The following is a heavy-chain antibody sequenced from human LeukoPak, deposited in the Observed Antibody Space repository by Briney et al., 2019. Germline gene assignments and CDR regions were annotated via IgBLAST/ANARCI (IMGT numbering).Heavy chain of an antibody. CDR2: ISGPGGST. CDR1: GFTFSHYA. Sequence: GGSLRLSCAASGFTFSHYAMTWVRQAPGKGLEWVSAISGPGGSTYYADSVKGRFTISRDNSQNTLYLQMNSLRAEDTAVYYCAKVEGGLFYYDSSGYYYPDSWGQGSLVTVSS. CDR3: AKVEGGLFYYDSSGYYYPDS. D-gene: IGHD3-22*01. V-gene: IGHV3-23*01. J-gene: IGHJ4*02.